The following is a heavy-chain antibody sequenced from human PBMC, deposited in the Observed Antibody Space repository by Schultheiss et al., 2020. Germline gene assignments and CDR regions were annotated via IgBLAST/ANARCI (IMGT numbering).Heavy chain of an antibody. CDR2: VHYTGTT. CDR3: ARSSSDLWSGYRAFDV. Sequence: SETLSLSCTVSGGPISSYYWSWIRQSPGKGLEWIGYVHYTGTTKYNPSLSGRVTMSVDPPENQFFLNLKSVTSADTAVYYCARSSSDLWSGYRAFDVWGQGTMVNVSS. CDR1: GGPISSYY. D-gene: IGHD3-3*01. V-gene: IGHV4-59*01. J-gene: IGHJ3*01.